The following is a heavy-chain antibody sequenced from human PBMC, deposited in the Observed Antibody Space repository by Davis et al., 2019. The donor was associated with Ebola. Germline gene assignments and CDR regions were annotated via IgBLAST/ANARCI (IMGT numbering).Heavy chain of an antibody. J-gene: IGHJ3*02. Sequence: GGSLRLSCAASGFTFSSYSMNWVRQAPGKGLEWVSVVYTGGLTYYADSVKGRFAISRDPLKNTIYLQMNYLRAEDTALYYCARDLDRSYHVAFEIWGQGTTVTVSS. V-gene: IGHV3-53*01. D-gene: IGHD3-22*01. CDR1: GFTFSSYS. CDR3: ARDLDRSYHVAFEI. CDR2: VYTGGLT.